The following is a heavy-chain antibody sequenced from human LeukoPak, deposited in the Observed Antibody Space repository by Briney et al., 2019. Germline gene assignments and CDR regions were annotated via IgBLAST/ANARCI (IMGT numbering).Heavy chain of an antibody. V-gene: IGHV4-39*07. D-gene: IGHD5-24*01. CDR1: GGSISSSSFY. Sequence: SETLSLTCTVSGGSISSSSFYWGWIRQPPGKGLEWIGSIYYSGSTYYNPSLKSRVTISVDTSKNQFSLKLSSVTAADTAVYYCARGKVATIMFPFDYWGQGTLVTVSS. CDR2: IYYSGST. CDR3: ARGKVATIMFPFDY. J-gene: IGHJ4*02.